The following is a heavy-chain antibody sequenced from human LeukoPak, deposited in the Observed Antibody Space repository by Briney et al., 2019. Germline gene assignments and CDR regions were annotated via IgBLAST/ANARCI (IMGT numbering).Heavy chain of an antibody. CDR2: ISAYNGNT. V-gene: IGHV1-18*01. D-gene: IGHD2-15*01. CDR1: GYTFTSYG. CDR3: ARDTSGEGYCSGGSCSVNDY. Sequence: ASVKVSCKASGYTFTSYGISWVRQAPGQGLEWMGWISAYNGNTNYAQKLQGRVTMTTDTSTSTAYMELRSLRSDDTAVYYCARDTSGEGYCSGGSCSVNDYWGQGTLATVSS. J-gene: IGHJ4*02.